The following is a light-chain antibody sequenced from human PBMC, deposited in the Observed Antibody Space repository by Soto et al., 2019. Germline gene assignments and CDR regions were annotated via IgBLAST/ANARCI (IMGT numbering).Light chain of an antibody. Sequence: EIVMTQSPATLSVSPGDRATLSCRASQSVSSSLAWYQQIPGQAPRLLIYDASTRATGIPARFGGSASATEFTHTNSSLQSEDFAVHYCQHYNNWSPHTFGGGTKVQLK. CDR1: QSVSSS. J-gene: IGKJ4*01. CDR2: DAS. CDR3: QHYNNWSPHT. V-gene: IGKV3-15*01.